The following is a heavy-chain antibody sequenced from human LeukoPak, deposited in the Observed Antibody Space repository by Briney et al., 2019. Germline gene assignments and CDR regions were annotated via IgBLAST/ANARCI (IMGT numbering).Heavy chain of an antibody. CDR2: ISAYNGNT. CDR3: ARSSLYYDLNWFDP. V-gene: IGHV1-18*01. CDR1: GYTFTSYG. J-gene: IGHJ5*02. Sequence: ASVKVSCKASGYTFTSYGISWVRQAPGQGLEWMGWISAYNGNTNYAQKRQGRVTMNTDTSTSTAYMELRSVRSDDTAVYYCARSSLYYDLNWFDPWGQGTLVTVSS. D-gene: IGHD3-3*01.